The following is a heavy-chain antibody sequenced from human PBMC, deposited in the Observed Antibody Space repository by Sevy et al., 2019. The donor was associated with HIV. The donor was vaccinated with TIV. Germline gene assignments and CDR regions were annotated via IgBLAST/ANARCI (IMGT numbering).Heavy chain of an antibody. Sequence: GGSLRLSCAASTFTFGHYAMHWVRQAPGKGLQWVAGISYEGSNEYYTDSVKGRFTISRDNSKNTLNLEMINLRVEDTAVYYCARDWGTPPTAILYFFDFWGQGIPVTVSS. CDR3: ARDWGTPPTAILYFFDF. D-gene: IGHD3-16*01. CDR1: TFTFGHYA. CDR2: ISYEGSNE. V-gene: IGHV3-30*04. J-gene: IGHJ4*02.